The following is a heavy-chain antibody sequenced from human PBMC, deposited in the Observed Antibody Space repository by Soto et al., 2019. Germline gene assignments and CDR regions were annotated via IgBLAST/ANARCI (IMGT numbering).Heavy chain of an antibody. Sequence: QVQLVQSGAEVKKPGASVKVSCKASGYTFTSYAMHWVRQAPGQRLEWMGWINAGNGNTKYSQKFQGRVTITRDTSASTAYMELSSLRSEDTAVYYCASPLYEDTYHYWGQGTLVTVSS. D-gene: IGHD2-15*01. CDR3: ASPLYEDTYHY. CDR2: INAGNGNT. CDR1: GYTFTSYA. J-gene: IGHJ4*02. V-gene: IGHV1-3*01.